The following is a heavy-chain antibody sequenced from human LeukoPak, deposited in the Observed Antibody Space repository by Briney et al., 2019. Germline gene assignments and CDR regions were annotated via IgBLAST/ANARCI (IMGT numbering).Heavy chain of an antibody. CDR1: GFTFSSYA. CDR3: ARSGGLWLLTYYFDY. D-gene: IGHD3-22*01. J-gene: IGHJ4*02. Sequence: GGSLRLSCAASGFTFSSYAMHWVRQAPGKGLEWVAVISYDGSNKYYADSVKGRFTISRDNSKNTLYLQMNSLRAEDTAVYYCARSGGLWLLTYYFDYWGQGTLVTVSS. CDR2: ISYDGSNK. V-gene: IGHV3-30*04.